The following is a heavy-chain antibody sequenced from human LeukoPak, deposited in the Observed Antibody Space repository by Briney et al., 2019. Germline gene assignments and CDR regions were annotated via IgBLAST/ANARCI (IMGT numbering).Heavy chain of an antibody. V-gene: IGHV4-34*01. Sequence: PSETLSLTCAVYGGSFSGYYWSWIRQPPGKGLEWIGEINHSGSTNYNPSLKSRVTISVDTSKNQFSLKLSSVTAADTAVYYCAREITSAPMAVWGKGPTVTLSS. CDR1: GGSFSGYY. CDR3: AREITSAPMAV. CDR2: INHSGST. J-gene: IGHJ6*03. D-gene: IGHD1-1*01.